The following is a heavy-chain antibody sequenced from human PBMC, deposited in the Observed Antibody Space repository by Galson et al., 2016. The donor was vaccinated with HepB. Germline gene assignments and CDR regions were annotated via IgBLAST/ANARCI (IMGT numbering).Heavy chain of an antibody. CDR3: ARDDTPLLVYAMVSWFDP. J-gene: IGHJ5*02. Sequence: SLRLSCAASGFIFSSYWMNWVRQAPGKGLEWVADIKQDGSEKYYVDSVEGRFTVSRDNSKNTLYLQMNSLRSEDTAVYYCARDDTPLLVYAMVSWFDPWGQGTLVTVSS. CDR2: IKQDGSEK. D-gene: IGHD2-8*01. V-gene: IGHV3-7*01. CDR1: GFIFSSYW.